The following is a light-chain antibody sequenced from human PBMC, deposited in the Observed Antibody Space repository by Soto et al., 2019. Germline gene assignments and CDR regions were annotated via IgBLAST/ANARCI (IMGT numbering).Light chain of an antibody. CDR1: QSVSSS. J-gene: IGKJ1*01. CDR2: GAS. V-gene: IGKV3-20*01. CDR3: QQYGSSPRT. Sequence: EIVLTQSPGTLSLSPRERATLSCRASQSVSSSLAWFQQKPGQAPRLLIYGASSRATGIPDRFSGSGSGTDFSLTISRLEPEDFAVYYCQQYGSSPRTFGQGTKVEIK.